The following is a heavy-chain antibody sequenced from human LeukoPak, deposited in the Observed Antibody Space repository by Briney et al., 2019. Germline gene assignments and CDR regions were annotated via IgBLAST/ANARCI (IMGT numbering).Heavy chain of an antibody. CDR3: ARRCGGSCFYAFDI. CDR1: GFTVSSNY. CDR2: IYSGGST. D-gene: IGHD2-15*01. V-gene: IGHV3-66*01. Sequence: GGSLRLSCAASGFTVSSNYMSWVRQAPGKGLEWVSVIYSGGSTYYADSVKGRFTISRGNSKNTLYLQMNSLRAEDTAVYYCARRCGGSCFYAFDIWGQGTMVTVSS. J-gene: IGHJ3*02.